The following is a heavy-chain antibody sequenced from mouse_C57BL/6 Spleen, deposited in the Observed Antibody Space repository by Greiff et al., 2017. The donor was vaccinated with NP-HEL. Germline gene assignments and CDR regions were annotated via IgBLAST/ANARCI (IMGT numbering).Heavy chain of an antibody. Sequence: EVKLVESGGGLVQPGGSLSLSCAASGFTFTDYYMSWVRQPPGKALEWLGFIRNKANGYTTEYSASVKGRFTISRDNSQSILYLQMNALRAEDSATYYCARDYYGSRRRYYYAMDYWGQGTSVTVSS. J-gene: IGHJ4*01. CDR1: GFTFTDYY. V-gene: IGHV7-3*01. CDR3: ARDYYGSRRRYYYAMDY. CDR2: IRNKANGYTT. D-gene: IGHD1-1*01.